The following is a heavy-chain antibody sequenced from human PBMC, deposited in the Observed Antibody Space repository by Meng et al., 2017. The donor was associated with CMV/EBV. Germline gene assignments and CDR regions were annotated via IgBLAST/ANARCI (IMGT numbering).Heavy chain of an antibody. V-gene: IGHV3-74*01. CDR3: ARRPGYSSSWSGDAFDI. CDR1: GFTVSSNY. J-gene: IGHJ3*02. Sequence: GGSLRLSCAASGFTVSSNYMSWVRQAPGKGLVWVSRINSDGSSTSYADSVKGRFTISRDNAKNTLYLQMNSLRAEDTAVYYCARRPGYSSSWSGDAFDIWGQGTMVTVSS. CDR2: INSDGSST. D-gene: IGHD6-13*01.